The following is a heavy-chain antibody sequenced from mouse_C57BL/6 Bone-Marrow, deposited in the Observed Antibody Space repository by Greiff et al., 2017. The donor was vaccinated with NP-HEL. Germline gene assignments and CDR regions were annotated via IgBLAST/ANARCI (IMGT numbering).Heavy chain of an antibody. CDR2: ISPGTGDT. CDR3: AGDYSRSYYFDY. Sequence: VQLQESGAELVKPGASVKISCKASGYAFPSYWINSVKQRPGKVLAWIGQISPGTGDTPYNDKFTIKATLTADYSSSAAYMQGSNLTSEDSAVYFCAGDYSRSYYFDYWSEGTTRTVS. D-gene: IGHD1-1*01. V-gene: IGHV1-80*01. CDR1: GYAFPSYW. J-gene: IGHJ2*01.